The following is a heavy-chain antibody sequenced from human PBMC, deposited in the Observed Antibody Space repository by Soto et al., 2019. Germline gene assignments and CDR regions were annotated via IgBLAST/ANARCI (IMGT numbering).Heavy chain of an antibody. CDR3: ASSYGSGSYYTLGLPVY. V-gene: IGHV4-59*08. CDR1: GGSFSGYY. CDR2: IYYSGST. Sequence: PSETLSLTCAVYGGSFSGYYWSWIRQPPGKGLEWIGYIYYSGSTNYNPSLKSRVTISVDTSKNQFSLKLSSVTAADTAVYYCASSYGSGSYYTLGLPVYWGQGTLVTVS. D-gene: IGHD3-10*01. J-gene: IGHJ4*02.